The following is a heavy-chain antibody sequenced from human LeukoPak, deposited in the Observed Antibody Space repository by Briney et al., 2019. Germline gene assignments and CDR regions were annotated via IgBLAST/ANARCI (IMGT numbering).Heavy chain of an antibody. CDR3: VKSSASSGPNCFDP. V-gene: IGHV3-64D*09. CDR2: ISSDGDST. J-gene: IGHJ5*02. CDR1: GFTFSTYA. D-gene: IGHD3-10*01. Sequence: SGGSLRLSCLASGFTFSTYAMHWVRQAPGKGLEYVSAISSDGDSTYNADSVKGRFTISRDNSKNTLYLQMSSLRTEDTAVYYCVKSSASSGPNCFDPWGQGTLVTVSS.